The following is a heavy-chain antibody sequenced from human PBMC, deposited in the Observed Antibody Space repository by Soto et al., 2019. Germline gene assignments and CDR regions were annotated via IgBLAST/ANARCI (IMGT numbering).Heavy chain of an antibody. Sequence: GGSLRLSCTASGFTFTRHAMTWVRQAPGKGLEWVSGLSDSGGSIYYADSVKGRFTISRDNSMNTLYLQMNTLRAEDTAVYYCAKVSSAWYAGFFDLWGQGTLVTVSS. CDR1: GFTFTRHA. J-gene: IGHJ4*02. CDR2: LSDSGGSI. CDR3: AKVSSAWYAGFFDL. V-gene: IGHV3-23*01. D-gene: IGHD2-8*01.